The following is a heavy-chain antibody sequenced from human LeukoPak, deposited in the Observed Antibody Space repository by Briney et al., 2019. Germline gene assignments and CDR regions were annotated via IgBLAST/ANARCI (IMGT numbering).Heavy chain of an antibody. CDR1: GNSITSDF. Sequence: SETLSLTCIVSGNSITSDFWSWIRQSPGKGLEWIGYINYSGRSEYDPSIKSRVTISVDTSKNQFSLKLSSVTAADTAVYYCARWVVAADYYYYMDVWGKGTTVTVSS. J-gene: IGHJ6*03. CDR2: INYSGRS. CDR3: ARWVVAADYYYYMDV. V-gene: IGHV4-59*12. D-gene: IGHD2-15*01.